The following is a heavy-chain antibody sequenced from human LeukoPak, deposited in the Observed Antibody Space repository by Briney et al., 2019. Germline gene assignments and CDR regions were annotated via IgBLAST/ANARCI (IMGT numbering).Heavy chain of an antibody. V-gene: IGHV1-18*01. CDR2: ISAYNGNT. J-gene: IGHJ5*02. D-gene: IGHD2-15*01. CDR3: ARDRYCSGGSCYYGWFDP. CDR1: GYTFTSYG. Sequence: GASVKVSCKASGYTFTSYGISWVRQAPGRGLEWMGWISAYNGNTNYAQKLQGRVTMTTDTSTSTAYMELRSLRSDDTAVYYCARDRYCSGGSCYYGWFDPWGQGTLVTVSS.